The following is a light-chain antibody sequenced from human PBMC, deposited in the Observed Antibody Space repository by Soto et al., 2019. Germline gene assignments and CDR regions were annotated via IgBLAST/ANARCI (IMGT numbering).Light chain of an antibody. CDR1: QSVSSY. CDR2: DAS. J-gene: IGKJ1*01. V-gene: IGKV3-11*01. CDR3: QQRSNWLTWT. Sequence: EIVLTQSPATLSLSPGERATLSCRASQSVSSYLAWYQLKPGQAPRLLIYDASNRATGIPARFSGSGSGTDFTLTISSLEPEDFAVYYCQQRSNWLTWTFGQGTKVDIK.